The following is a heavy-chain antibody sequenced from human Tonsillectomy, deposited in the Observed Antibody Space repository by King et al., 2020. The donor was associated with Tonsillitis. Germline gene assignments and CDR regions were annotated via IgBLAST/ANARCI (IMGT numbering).Heavy chain of an antibody. D-gene: IGHD3-22*01. Sequence: VQLVQSGGGLVKPGGSLRLSCAASGFTFSNAWMSWVRQAPGKGLEWVGRIKSKTDGGTTDYAAPVKGRFTISRDDSKNTLYLQMNSLKTEDTAVYYCTTGRGDSSGYYLRDYYYYGMDVWGQGTTVTVSS. J-gene: IGHJ6*02. CDR1: GFTFSNAW. CDR2: IKSKTDGGTT. CDR3: TTGRGDSSGYYLRDYYYYGMDV. V-gene: IGHV3-15*01.